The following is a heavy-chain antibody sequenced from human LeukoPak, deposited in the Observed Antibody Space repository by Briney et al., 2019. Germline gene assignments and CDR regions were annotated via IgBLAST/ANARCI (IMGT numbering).Heavy chain of an antibody. D-gene: IGHD3-10*01. J-gene: IGHJ4*02. CDR1: GFTFSSYS. V-gene: IGHV3-21*01. CDR2: ISSSSSYI. Sequence: PGGSLRLSCAASGFTFSSYSINWVRQAPGKGLEWVSSISSSSSYIYYADSVKGRFTISRDNAKNSLYLQMNSLRAEDTAVYYCAKVGVLAGSKYFDYWGQGTLVTVSS. CDR3: AKVGVLAGSKYFDY.